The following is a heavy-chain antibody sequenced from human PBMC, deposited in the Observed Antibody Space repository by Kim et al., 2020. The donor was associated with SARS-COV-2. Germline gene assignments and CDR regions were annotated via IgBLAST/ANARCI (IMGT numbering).Heavy chain of an antibody. CDR3: AKGGTLYCSSNTSCGAFDI. Sequence: GGSLRLSCAASGFTFSNYAMSWVRQAPGKGLEWVSAISGSGGSTYYADSVKGRFTISRDNSKNTLYLQLNGLRAEDTALYYCAKGGTLYCSSNTSCGAFDIWGQGTMVTVSS. V-gene: IGHV3-23*01. CDR2: ISGSGGST. D-gene: IGHD2-2*01. J-gene: IGHJ3*02. CDR1: GFTFSNYA.